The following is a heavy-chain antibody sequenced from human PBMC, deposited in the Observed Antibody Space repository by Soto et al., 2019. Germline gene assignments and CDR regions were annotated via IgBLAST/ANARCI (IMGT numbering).Heavy chain of an antibody. V-gene: IGHV5-51*01. Sequence: XESLKISWEGSGYTFASYSLVWVRQMPGKGLEWMGIIYPDDSDTRYSPSFRGQVTISVDKSISRAYLQWSSLKASDSAMYFCARIGSSYKPFDYRGRGTLVTVSS. CDR1: GYTFASYS. J-gene: IGHJ4*02. D-gene: IGHD2-15*01. CDR2: IYPDDSDT. CDR3: ARIGSSYKPFDY.